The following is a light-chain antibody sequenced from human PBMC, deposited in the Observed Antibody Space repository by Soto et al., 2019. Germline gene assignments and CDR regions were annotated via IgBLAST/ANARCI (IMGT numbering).Light chain of an antibody. Sequence: QSALTQPASVSGSPRQSITISCTGTSSDVGGYNYVSWYQQHPGKAPKFMIYEVSNRPSGVSNRFSGSKSGNTASLTISGLQAEDEAEYYCSSYTSSSTPWVFGGGTKLTVL. J-gene: IGLJ3*02. CDR3: SSYTSSSTPWV. V-gene: IGLV2-14*01. CDR1: SSDVGGYNY. CDR2: EVS.